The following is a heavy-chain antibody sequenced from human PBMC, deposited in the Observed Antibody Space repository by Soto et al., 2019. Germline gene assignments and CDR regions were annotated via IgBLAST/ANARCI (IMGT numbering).Heavy chain of an antibody. Sequence: EVQLLESGGGLVQPGGSLRLSCAASGFTFSSYAMSWVRQAPGKGLEWVSAISGSGGSTYYADSVKGRFTISRDKSKNTLYLQMNSLRAEDTAVYYCAKPPGVVINYFDYWGQGTLVTVSS. J-gene: IGHJ4*02. V-gene: IGHV3-23*01. D-gene: IGHD3-3*01. CDR2: ISGSGGST. CDR1: GFTFSSYA. CDR3: AKPPGVVINYFDY.